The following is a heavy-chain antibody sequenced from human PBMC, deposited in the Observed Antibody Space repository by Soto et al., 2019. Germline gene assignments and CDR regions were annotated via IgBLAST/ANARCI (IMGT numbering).Heavy chain of an antibody. Sequence: ASVKVSCKAAGYTFTGYYIHWVRQAPGQGLEWMGWINPNSGGTSYAQKFQGWVTMTRDTSISTAYMELSRLISDDTAVYYCARDNFSGGSCYSDARMAVWAQGTTVPVSS. CDR3: ARDNFSGGSCYSDARMAV. D-gene: IGHD2-15*01. V-gene: IGHV1-2*04. J-gene: IGHJ6*02. CDR2: INPNSGGT. CDR1: GYTFTGYY.